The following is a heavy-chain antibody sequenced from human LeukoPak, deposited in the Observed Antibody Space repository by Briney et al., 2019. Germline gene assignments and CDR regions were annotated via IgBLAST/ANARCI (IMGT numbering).Heavy chain of an antibody. CDR3: ARAGTRGGYCSSTSCLNAFDI. CDR1: GFTFSSYG. D-gene: IGHD2-2*01. J-gene: IGHJ3*02. Sequence: GGSLRLSCAASGFTFSSYGMHWVRQAPGKGLEWVAVISYDGSNKYYADSVKGRFTISRDNSKNTLYLQMNSLRAEDTAVYYCARAGTRGGYCSSTSCLNAFDIWGQGTMVTVSS. CDR2: ISYDGSNK. V-gene: IGHV3-30*03.